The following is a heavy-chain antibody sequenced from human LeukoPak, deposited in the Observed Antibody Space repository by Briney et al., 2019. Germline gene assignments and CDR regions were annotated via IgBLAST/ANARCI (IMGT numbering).Heavy chain of an antibody. CDR2: IIPIFGTA. V-gene: IGHV1-69*13. J-gene: IGHJ4*02. Sequence: GASVKVSCKASGGTFSSYAISWVLQAPGQGLEWMGGIIPIFGTANYAQKFQGRVTITADESTSTAYMELSSLRSEDTAVYYCARRGYCSSTSCSGVYYFDYWGQGTLVTVSS. CDR3: ARRGYCSSTSCSGVYYFDY. D-gene: IGHD2-2*01. CDR1: GGTFSSYA.